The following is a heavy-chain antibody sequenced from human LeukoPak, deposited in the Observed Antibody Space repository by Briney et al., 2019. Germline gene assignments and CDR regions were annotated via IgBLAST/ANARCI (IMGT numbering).Heavy chain of an antibody. Sequence: GASVKVSCKASGYTFTSYYIYWVRQAPGQGLEWMGGIIPIFGTANYAQKFQGRVTITADESTSTAYMELSSLRSEDTAVYFCARDRVVGLGLDNAFDIWGQGTVVTVSS. J-gene: IGHJ3*02. CDR3: ARDRVVGLGLDNAFDI. CDR2: IIPIFGTA. D-gene: IGHD2-15*01. CDR1: GYTFTSYY. V-gene: IGHV1-69*13.